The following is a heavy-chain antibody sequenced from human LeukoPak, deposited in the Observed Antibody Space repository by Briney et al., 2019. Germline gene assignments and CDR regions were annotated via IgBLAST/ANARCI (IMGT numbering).Heavy chain of an antibody. CDR2: INQDGSTK. V-gene: IGHV3-7*03. CDR1: GFTFSNYA. J-gene: IGHJ3*02. CDR3: TRENSGVFNAFDI. Sequence: GGSLRLSCAASGFTFSNYAMSWVRQAPGKGLEWVANINQDGSTKWYVDSVKGRFAISRDNATNSVSLQMSSLRAEDTAVYYCTRENSGVFNAFDIWGRGTMVTVSS. D-gene: IGHD4-17*01.